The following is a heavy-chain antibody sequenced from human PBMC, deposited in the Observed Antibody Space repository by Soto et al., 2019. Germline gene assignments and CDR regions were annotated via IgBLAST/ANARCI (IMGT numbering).Heavy chain of an antibody. V-gene: IGHV4-34*01. CDR2: INHSGST. J-gene: IGHJ4*02. D-gene: IGHD3-22*01. Sequence: QVQLQQWGAGLLKPSETLSLTCAVYGGSFSGYYWSWIRQPPGKGLEWIGEINHSGSTNYNPSLKCRVTISVDTSKNQFSLKLSSVTAADTAVYYCARDKGVMGSGYYPFDYWGQGTLVTVSS. CDR1: GGSFSGYY. CDR3: ARDKGVMGSGYYPFDY.